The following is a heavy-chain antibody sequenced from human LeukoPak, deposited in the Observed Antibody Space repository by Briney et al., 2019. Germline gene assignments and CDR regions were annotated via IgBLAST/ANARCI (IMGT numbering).Heavy chain of an antibody. J-gene: IGHJ6*02. V-gene: IGHV4-59*08. CDR2: IYYSGST. D-gene: IGHD4-17*01. CDR3: ASSYGDYVPYYYYGMDV. Sequence: SETLSLTCTVSGGSISSYYWSWIRQPPGKGLEWIGYIYYSGSTYYNPSLKSRVTISVDTSKNQFSLKLSSVTAADTAVYYCASSYGDYVPYYYYGMDVWGQGTTVTVSS. CDR1: GGSISSYY.